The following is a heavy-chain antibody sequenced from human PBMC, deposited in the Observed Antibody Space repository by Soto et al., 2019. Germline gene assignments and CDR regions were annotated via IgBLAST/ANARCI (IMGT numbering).Heavy chain of an antibody. D-gene: IGHD3-10*01. Sequence: QVQLVQSGAEVKKPGASVKVSCKASGYTFTSYDINWVRQATGQGLEWMGWMNPNSGNPGYAQKFQGRVTTTRNTSISTAYMELSSMRSEDTAVYSCGSKKKRMYYGMDVWGHGATVSVSS. CDR2: MNPNSGNP. CDR1: GYTFTSYD. V-gene: IGHV1-8*01. J-gene: IGHJ6*02. CDR3: GSKKKRMYYGMDV.